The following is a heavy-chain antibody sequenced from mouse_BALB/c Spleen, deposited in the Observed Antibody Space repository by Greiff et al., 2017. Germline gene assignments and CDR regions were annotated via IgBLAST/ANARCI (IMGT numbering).Heavy chain of an antibody. Sequence: EVQLVESGGGLVKPGGSLKLSCAASGFAFSSYDMSWVRQTPEKRLEWVAYISSGGGSTYYPDTVKGRFTISRDNAKNTLYLQMSSLKSEDTAMYYCARHRTTVYWYFDVWGAGTTVTVSS. V-gene: IGHV5-12-1*01. CDR2: ISSGGGST. CDR3: ARHRTTVYWYFDV. J-gene: IGHJ1*01. CDR1: GFAFSSYD. D-gene: IGHD1-1*01.